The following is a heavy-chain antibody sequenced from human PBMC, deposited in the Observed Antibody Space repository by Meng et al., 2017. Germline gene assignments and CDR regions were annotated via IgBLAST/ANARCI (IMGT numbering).Heavy chain of an antibody. J-gene: IGHJ6*02. Sequence: SETLSLTCTVSGGSVSSGSYYWSWIRQPPGKGLEWIGYIYYSGSTNYNPSLESRVTISVDTSKNQFSLKLSSVTAADTAVYYCASQLAYYYYGMDVWGQGTTVTVSS. CDR1: GGSVSSGSYY. CDR3: ASQLAYYYYGMDV. D-gene: IGHD2-2*01. CDR2: IYYSGST. V-gene: IGHV4-61*01.